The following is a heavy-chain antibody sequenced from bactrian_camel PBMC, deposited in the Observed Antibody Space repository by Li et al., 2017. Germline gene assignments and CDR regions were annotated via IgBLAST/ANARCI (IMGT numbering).Heavy chain of an antibody. V-gene: IGHV3-3*01. CDR3: AARSYGWCPLFEHWLGKRAYTPGGYFTY. D-gene: IGHD1*01. J-gene: IGHJ4*01. CDR2: ILLRGDDT. CDR1: KLTYSSNC. Sequence: HVQLVESGGGSVQTGGSLALSCVAAKLTYSSNCMGWFRQAPGKEREGVAAILLRGDDTAYADAVKGRFTISQDATKDTVHLQMTRLRPEDTAMYYCAARSYGWCPLFEHWLGKRAYTPGGYFTYWGQGTQVTVS.